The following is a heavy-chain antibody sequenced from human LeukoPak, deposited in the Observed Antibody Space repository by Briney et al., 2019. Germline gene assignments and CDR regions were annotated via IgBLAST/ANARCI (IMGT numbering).Heavy chain of an antibody. J-gene: IGHJ4*02. Sequence: GGSLRLSCVASGFTFSSYEMNWVRQAPGKGLEWVSYISSSGSTIYYADSVKGRFTISRDNAKNSLYLQMNSLRAEDTAVYYCARARGIDLESRGLDYWGQGTLVTVSS. V-gene: IGHV3-48*03. CDR2: ISSSGSTI. D-gene: IGHD3-10*01. CDR1: GFTFSSYE. CDR3: ARARGIDLESRGLDY.